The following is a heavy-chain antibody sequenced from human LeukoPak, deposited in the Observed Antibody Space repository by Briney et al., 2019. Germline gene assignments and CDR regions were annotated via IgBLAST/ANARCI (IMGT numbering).Heavy chain of an antibody. CDR3: ASPRYYFDH. CDR1: GFTFSDYY. CDR2: IGGSGGTT. V-gene: IGHV3-23*01. J-gene: IGHJ4*02. Sequence: GGSLRLSCAASGFTFSDYYMSWVRQAPGKGLEWVSSIGGSGGTTYYADSVKGRFTISRDNSKNTLYLQMNSLRAEDTAVYYCASPRYYFDHWGQGTLVTVSS.